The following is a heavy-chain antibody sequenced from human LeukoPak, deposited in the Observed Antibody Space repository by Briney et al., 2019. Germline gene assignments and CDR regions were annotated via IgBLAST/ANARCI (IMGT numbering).Heavy chain of an antibody. CDR3: AKDLLPYCSGGSCSSFDY. Sequence: PGGSLRLSCAASGFTFSGYGMHWVRQAPGKGLEWVSAISGSGGSTYYADSVKGRFTISRDNSKNTLYLQMNSLRAEDTAVYYCAKDLLPYCSGGSCSSFDYWGQGTLVTVSS. V-gene: IGHV3-23*01. CDR2: ISGSGGST. CDR1: GFTFSGYG. D-gene: IGHD2-15*01. J-gene: IGHJ4*02.